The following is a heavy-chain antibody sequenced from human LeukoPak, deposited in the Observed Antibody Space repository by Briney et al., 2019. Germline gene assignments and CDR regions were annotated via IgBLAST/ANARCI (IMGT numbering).Heavy chain of an antibody. V-gene: IGHV4-4*07. D-gene: IGHD2-2*01. CDR2: LYTIGGT. J-gene: IGHJ4*02. CDR3: ARARTSTWEVYFDF. Sequence: SETLSLTCAVSGYSISSGYYWGWIRQPAGRGLEWIGRLYTIGGTNYNPSLKSRVTMSVDTSKNQFSLKLSSVTAADTAVYYCARARTSTWEVYFDFWGQGTLVTVSS. CDR1: GYSISSGYY.